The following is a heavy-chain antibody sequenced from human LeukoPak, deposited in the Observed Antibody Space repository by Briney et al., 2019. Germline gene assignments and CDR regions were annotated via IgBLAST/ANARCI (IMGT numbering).Heavy chain of an antibody. D-gene: IGHD4-17*01. V-gene: IGHV3-7*05. J-gene: IGHJ4*02. CDR1: GFTFSRNW. Sequence: GRPLRLSCAASGFTFSRNWMSWVRQAPGKGPEWVANIKQDGSEKYYVDSVKGRFTISRDNAKMSLYLQMNSLRAEDTAVYYCAREVYGDNYFDYWGQGTLVTVSS. CDR3: AREVYGDNYFDY. CDR2: IKQDGSEK.